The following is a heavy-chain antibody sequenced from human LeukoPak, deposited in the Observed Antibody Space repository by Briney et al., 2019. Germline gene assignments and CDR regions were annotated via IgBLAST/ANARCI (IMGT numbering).Heavy chain of an antibody. J-gene: IGHJ4*02. CDR3: TRGAEGWDY. CDR1: GFSFSSYD. V-gene: IGHV3-13*01. CDR2: IGSGGDT. Sequence: GGSLRLSCVASGFSFSSYDMHWVRQAAGEGLVWVAGIGSGGDTHYLGSVKGRFTVSRDKARDSLYLQMNSLRAEDTAVYYCTRGAEGWDYWGQGTLVTVSS. D-gene: IGHD2-15*01.